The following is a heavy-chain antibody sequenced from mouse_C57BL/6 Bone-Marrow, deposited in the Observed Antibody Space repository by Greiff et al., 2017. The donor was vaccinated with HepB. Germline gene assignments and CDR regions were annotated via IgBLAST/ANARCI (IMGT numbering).Heavy chain of an antibody. D-gene: IGHD1-1*01. J-gene: IGHJ2*01. CDR3: ARRRYYGSSYGFDY. Sequence: EVQRVESGGGLVKPGGSLKLSCAASGFTFSSYAMSWVRQTPEKRLEWVATISDGGSYTYYPDNVKGRFTISRDNAKNNLYLQMSHLKSEDTAMYYCARRRYYGSSYGFDYWGQGTTLTVSS. V-gene: IGHV5-4*01. CDR2: ISDGGSYT. CDR1: GFTFSSYA.